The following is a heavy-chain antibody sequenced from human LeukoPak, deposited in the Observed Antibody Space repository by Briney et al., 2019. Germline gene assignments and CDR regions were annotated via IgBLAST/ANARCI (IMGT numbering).Heavy chain of an antibody. CDR3: ARAGSWYGFAMY. CDR2: IWYDGSNK. J-gene: IGHJ4*02. CDR1: GFTFSSYG. Sequence: GGSLRLSCAASGFTFSSYGMHWVRQAPGKGLEWVAVIWYDGSNKYYADSVKGRFTISRDNSKNTLYLQMNSLRAEDTAVYYCARAGSWYGFAMYWGQGTLVTVSS. V-gene: IGHV3-33*01. D-gene: IGHD6-13*01.